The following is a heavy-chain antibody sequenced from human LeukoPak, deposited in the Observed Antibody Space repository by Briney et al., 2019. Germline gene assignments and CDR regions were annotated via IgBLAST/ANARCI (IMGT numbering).Heavy chain of an antibody. CDR1: GGSISSSSYY. J-gene: IGHJ4*02. Sequence: PSETLSLTSTVSGGSISSSSYYWGWIRQPPGKGLEWIGSIYYSGSTYYNPSLKSRVTISVDTSKNQFSLRLSSVTAADTAVYYCATPMVRGVIIAWGQGTLVAVSS. CDR3: ATPMVRGVIIA. CDR2: IYYSGST. V-gene: IGHV4-39*01. D-gene: IGHD3-10*01.